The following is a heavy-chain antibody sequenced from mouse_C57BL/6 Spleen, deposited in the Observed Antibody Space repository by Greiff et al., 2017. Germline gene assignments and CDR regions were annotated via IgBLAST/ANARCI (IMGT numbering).Heavy chain of an antibody. CDR3: ARSRGYGWYFDV. D-gene: IGHD3-1*01. V-gene: IGHV1-69*01. Sequence: VQLQQPGAELVMPGASVKLSCKASGYTFTSYWMHWVKQRPGQGLEWIGEIDPSDSYTNYNQKFKGKSTLTVDKSSSTAYMQLSSLTSEDSAVYYCARSRGYGWYFDVWGTGTTVTVSS. CDR2: IDPSDSYT. J-gene: IGHJ1*03. CDR1: GYTFTSYW.